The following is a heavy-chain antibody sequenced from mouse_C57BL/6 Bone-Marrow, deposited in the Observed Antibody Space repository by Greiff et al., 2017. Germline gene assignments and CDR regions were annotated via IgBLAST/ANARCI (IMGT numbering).Heavy chain of an antibody. CDR1: GFSLTSYG. J-gene: IGHJ4*01. Sequence: QVQLKESGPGLVQPSQSLSITCTVSGFSLTSYGVHWVRQPPGKGLEWLGVIWSGGSTDYNAAFISRLSISKDNSKCQVFFKMNSLQADDTAIYYCAKRDDYDGYAMDYWGQGTSVTVSS. CDR3: AKRDDYDGYAMDY. V-gene: IGHV2-4*01. CDR2: IWSGGST. D-gene: IGHD2-4*01.